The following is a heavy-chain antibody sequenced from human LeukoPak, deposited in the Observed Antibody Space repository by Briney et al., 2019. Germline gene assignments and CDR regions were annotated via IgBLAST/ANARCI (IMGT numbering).Heavy chain of an antibody. CDR3: ARGHYDILAGLRNFDY. V-gene: IGHV1-69*01. D-gene: IGHD3-9*01. J-gene: IGHJ4*02. CDR2: IIPIFGTA. Sequence: SSVKVSCKASGGTFSSYAISWVRQAPGQGLEWMGGIIPIFGTANYAQKFQGRVTITADESTSTAYMELSSLRSEDTAVYYCARGHYDILAGLRNFDYWGQGTMVTVSS. CDR1: GGTFSSYA.